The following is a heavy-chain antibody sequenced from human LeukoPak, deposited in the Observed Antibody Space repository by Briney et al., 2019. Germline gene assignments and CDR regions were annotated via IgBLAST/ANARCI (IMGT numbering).Heavy chain of an antibody. V-gene: IGHV3-30*18. D-gene: IGHD2-15*01. Sequence: PGGSLRLSCAASGFTFSTYDMHWVRQAPGKGLEWVAVISHDGSNKYHADSVKGRFTISRDNFKNTLYLQMNSLRAEDTAMYYCAKYRYCSGGSCYELDFWGQGTLVTVSS. J-gene: IGHJ4*02. CDR2: ISHDGSNK. CDR1: GFTFSTYD. CDR3: AKYRYCSGGSCYELDF.